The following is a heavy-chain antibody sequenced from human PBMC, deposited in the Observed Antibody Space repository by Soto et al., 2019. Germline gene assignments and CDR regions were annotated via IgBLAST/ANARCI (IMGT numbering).Heavy chain of an antibody. CDR1: GFTFSTYA. J-gene: IGHJ3*02. Sequence: EVQLLESVGDLVQPGGSLRLSCAASGFTFSTYAMSWVRQAPGKGLEWVSTISSSGGNTYYTDSVKGRFTISRDNSKNTLYLQMNSLRAEDTAIYYCAKRPTSTGFGDPFDIWGQGTMVTVSS. V-gene: IGHV3-23*01. CDR3: AKRPTSTGFGDPFDI. D-gene: IGHD3-10*01. CDR2: ISSSGGNT.